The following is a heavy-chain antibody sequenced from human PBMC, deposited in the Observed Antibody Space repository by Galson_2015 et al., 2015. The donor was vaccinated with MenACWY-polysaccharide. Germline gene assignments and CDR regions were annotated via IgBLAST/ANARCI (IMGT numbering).Heavy chain of an antibody. D-gene: IGHD6-25*01. J-gene: IGHJ4*02. CDR2: ISGSGGST. Sequence: SLRLSCAASGFTFSSYAMSWVRQAPGKGLEWVSAISGSGGSTYYADSVKGRFTISRDNSKNTLYLQMNSLRAEDTAVYYCAKAFEETKIQFRLFDYWGQGTLVTVSS. CDR1: GFTFSSYA. V-gene: IGHV3-23*01. CDR3: AKAFEETKIQFRLFDY.